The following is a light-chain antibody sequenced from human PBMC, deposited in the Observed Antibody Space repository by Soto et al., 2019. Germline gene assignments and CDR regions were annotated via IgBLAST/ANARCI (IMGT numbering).Light chain of an antibody. CDR2: YAS. CDR1: QDISQY. Sequence: DIPMTQSPSSLSASVGDRVTLTWRASQDISQYLAWYQQRPGKVPKLLIYYASTLQSGVPFRFSGSGSGTEFTLTISSLQPEDVATYYCLKYTKDAPGTFGQGTKVEI. J-gene: IGKJ1*01. CDR3: LKYTKDAPGT. V-gene: IGKV1-27*01.